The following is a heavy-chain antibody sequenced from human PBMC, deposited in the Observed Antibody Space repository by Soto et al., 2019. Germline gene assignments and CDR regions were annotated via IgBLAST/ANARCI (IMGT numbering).Heavy chain of an antibody. CDR1: GFTFSRYG. V-gene: IGHV3-33*01. CDR2: IWYDGSNK. Sequence: GGSLRLSCAASGFTFSRYGMHWVRQAPGKGLEWVAVIWYDGSNKYYADSVKGRFTISRDNSKNTLYLQMNSLRAEDTAVYYCARDPGADYGMDVWGQGTTVTVSS. CDR3: ARDPGADYGMDV. J-gene: IGHJ6*02. D-gene: IGHD1-1*01.